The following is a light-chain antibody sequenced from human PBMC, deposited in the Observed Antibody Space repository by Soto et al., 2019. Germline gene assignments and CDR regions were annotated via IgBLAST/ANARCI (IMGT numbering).Light chain of an antibody. CDR2: AAS. CDR3: QQYGRSPRT. J-gene: IGKJ1*01. V-gene: IGKV3-20*01. Sequence: EIVLTQSPGTLSLSPGERATLSCRASQSISSSFIAWYQLKPGQAPRLLIYAASSRATGIPDRFSGSGSGTDFTLTISRLEPEDFAVYYCQQYGRSPRTFGQGTKVEIK. CDR1: QSISSSF.